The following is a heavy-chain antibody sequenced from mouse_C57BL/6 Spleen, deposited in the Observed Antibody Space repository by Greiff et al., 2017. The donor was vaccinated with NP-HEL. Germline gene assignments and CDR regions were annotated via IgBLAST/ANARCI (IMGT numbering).Heavy chain of an antibody. D-gene: IGHD1-1*01. Sequence: VQLQQSGTELVKPGASVKLSCKASGYTFTSYWMHWVKQRPGQGLEWIGNINPSNGGTNYNEKFKSKATLTVDKSSSTAYMQLSSLTSEDSAVYYCARSSITTVVAPFAYWGQGTLVTVSA. J-gene: IGHJ3*01. CDR3: ARSSITTVVAPFAY. CDR1: GYTFTSYW. V-gene: IGHV1-53*01. CDR2: INPSNGGT.